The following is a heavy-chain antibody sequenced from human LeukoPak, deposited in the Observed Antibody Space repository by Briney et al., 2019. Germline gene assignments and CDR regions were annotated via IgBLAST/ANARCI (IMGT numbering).Heavy chain of an antibody. CDR2: INHSGST. CDR3: VRQTVAGTSVDY. CDR1: GGSFSGYY. Sequence: SETLSLTCAVYGGSFSGYYWSWIRQPPGKGLEWIGEINHSGSTNYNPSLKSRVTISVDKSKNQFSLKLSSVTAADTAVYYCVRQTVAGTSVDYWGQGTLVTVSS. J-gene: IGHJ4*02. V-gene: IGHV4-34*01. D-gene: IGHD6-19*01.